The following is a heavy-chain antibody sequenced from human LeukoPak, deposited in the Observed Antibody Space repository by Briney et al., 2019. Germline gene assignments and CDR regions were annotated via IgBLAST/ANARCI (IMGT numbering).Heavy chain of an antibody. CDR1: GDSISSSSSY. V-gene: IGHV4-39*07. D-gene: IGHD3-10*01. J-gene: IGHJ3*02. CDR2: IYYSGST. CDR3: ARSPGLWFGGDAFDI. Sequence: SETLSLTCTVSGDSISSSSSYWGWIRQPPGEGLEWIGSIYYSGSTYYNTSLKSRVTISVDTSKNQFSLKLSSVTAADTAVYYCARSPGLWFGGDAFDIWGQGTMVTVSS.